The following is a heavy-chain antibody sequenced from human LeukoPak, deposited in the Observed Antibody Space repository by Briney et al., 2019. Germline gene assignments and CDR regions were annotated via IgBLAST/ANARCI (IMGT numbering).Heavy chain of an antibody. Sequence: GGSLRLSCAASGFTFDDYAMHWVRQAPGKGMEWVSGISRNSGSIGYADSVKGRFTISRDNAKNSLYLQMNSLRAEDTALYYCAKDTQRYCSSTCCDRHWFDPWGQGTLVTVSS. D-gene: IGHD2-2*01. J-gene: IGHJ5*02. CDR1: GFTFDDYA. CDR3: AKDTQRYCSSTCCDRHWFDP. V-gene: IGHV3-9*01. CDR2: ISRNSGSI.